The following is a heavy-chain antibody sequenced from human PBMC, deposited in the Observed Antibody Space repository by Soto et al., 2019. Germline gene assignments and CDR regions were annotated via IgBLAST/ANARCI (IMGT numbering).Heavy chain of an antibody. V-gene: IGHV4-34*01. J-gene: IGHJ4*02. CDR2: INHSGST. D-gene: IGHD2-8*01. CDR1: GGCFSGYY. Sequence: SETLSLTCTVCGGCFSGYYWSWIRQPLAKGMEWLGAINHSGSTKYNPSLRSRVTMSVDKSKNQFSLRLNSVTAATTAAYYCARERCGTRGCSTNFDSWGQGTLVTVSS. CDR3: ARERCGTRGCSTNFDS.